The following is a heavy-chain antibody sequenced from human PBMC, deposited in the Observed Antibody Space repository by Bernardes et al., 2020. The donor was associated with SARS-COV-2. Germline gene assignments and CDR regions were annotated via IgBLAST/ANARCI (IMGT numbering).Heavy chain of an antibody. CDR2: ISGSGGST. V-gene: IGHV3-23*01. D-gene: IGHD2-15*01. CDR1: GFTFSSYA. CDR3: AKDSTVVVVAATPRY. J-gene: IGHJ4*01. Sequence: GGSLRLSCAASGFTFSSYAMSWVRQAPGKGLEWVSDISGSGGSTYYADSVKGRFTISRDNSKNTLYLQMNSLRAEDTAVYYCAKDSTVVVVAATPRYWDQGPLVTVSS.